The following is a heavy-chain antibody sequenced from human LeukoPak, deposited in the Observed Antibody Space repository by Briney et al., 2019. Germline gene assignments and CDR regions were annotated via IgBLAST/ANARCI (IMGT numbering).Heavy chain of an antibody. J-gene: IGHJ4*02. Sequence: ASVKVSCKASGYTFTSYAMNWVRQAPGQGLEWMGWINTNTGNPTYAQGFTGRFVFSLDTSVSTACLQISSLKAEDTAVYYCARVGCSSTSCYVPFDYWGQGTLVTVSS. D-gene: IGHD2-2*01. CDR3: ARVGCSSTSCYVPFDY. CDR1: GYTFTSYA. CDR2: INTNTGNP. V-gene: IGHV7-4-1*02.